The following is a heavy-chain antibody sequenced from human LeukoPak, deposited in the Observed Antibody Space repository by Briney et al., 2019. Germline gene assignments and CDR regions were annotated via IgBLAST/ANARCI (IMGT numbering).Heavy chain of an antibody. CDR1: GYTFTSYG. Sequence: ASVKVSCKASGYTFTSYGISWVRQAPGQGLEWMGWISGYNGYTHYAQRLQGRVTLTTDTSTTTAYMELRSLRSDDTAVYYCARAGHRRYYYYSGYDYWGQGTLVTVSS. J-gene: IGHJ4*02. V-gene: IGHV1-18*01. CDR2: ISGYNGYT. CDR3: ARAGHRRYYYYSGYDY. D-gene: IGHD3-22*01.